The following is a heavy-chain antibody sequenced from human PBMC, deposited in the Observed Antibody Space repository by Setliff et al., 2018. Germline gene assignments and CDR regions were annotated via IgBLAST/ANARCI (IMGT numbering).Heavy chain of an antibody. D-gene: IGHD6-19*01. Sequence: SETLSLTCTVSGGSISSGSYYWSWIRQPAGKGLEWIGRIYNSGSTNYNPSLKSRVTISLDTSKNQFSLKLNSVTAADTAVYYCARERIAVAGRSNWFDPWGQGTLVTV. V-gene: IGHV4-61*02. J-gene: IGHJ5*02. CDR3: ARERIAVAGRSNWFDP. CDR2: IYNSGST. CDR1: GGSISSGSYY.